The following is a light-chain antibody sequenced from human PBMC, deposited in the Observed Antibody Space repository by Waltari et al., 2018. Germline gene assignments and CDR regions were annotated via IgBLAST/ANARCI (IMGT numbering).Light chain of an antibody. Sequence: DIHMTQSPSSLSAPVGDRVTITCQASQDIKKSLNWFHQKPGKAPKVLIFDASNSQTGAPSRFSGSGSGTDFTFTISSLQPGDMGTYYCQQYHSVPLTFGGGTKVEIK. CDR1: QDIKKS. V-gene: IGKV1-33*01. CDR2: DAS. J-gene: IGKJ4*01. CDR3: QQYHSVPLT.